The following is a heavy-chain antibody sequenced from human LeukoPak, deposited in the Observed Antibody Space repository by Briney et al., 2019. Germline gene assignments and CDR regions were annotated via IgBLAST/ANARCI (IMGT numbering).Heavy chain of an antibody. J-gene: IGHJ4*02. V-gene: IGHV3-74*01. CDR2: INSDGSST. D-gene: IGHD3-16*01. Sequence: GGSLRLSCAASGFTFSSYAMSWVRQAPGKGLVWVSRINSDGSSTSYADSVKGRFTISRDNAKNTLYLQMNSLRAEDTAVYYCARGRWVWGSYSKSHPLNDYWGQGTLVTVSS. CDR1: GFTFSSYA. CDR3: ARGRWVWGSYSKSHPLNDY.